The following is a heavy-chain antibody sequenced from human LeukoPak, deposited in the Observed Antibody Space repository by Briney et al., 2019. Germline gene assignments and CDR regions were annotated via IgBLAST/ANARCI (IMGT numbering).Heavy chain of an antibody. J-gene: IGHJ5*02. V-gene: IGHV4-38-2*01. Sequence: SETLSLTCAVSGYSISSGYYWGWIRQPPGKGLEWIGSIYHSGSTYYNPSLKSRVTISVDTSKNQFSLKLSSVTAAATAVYYCARQDYGSKRWFDPWGQGTLVTVSS. D-gene: IGHD4-17*01. CDR2: IYHSGST. CDR1: GYSISSGYY. CDR3: ARQDYGSKRWFDP.